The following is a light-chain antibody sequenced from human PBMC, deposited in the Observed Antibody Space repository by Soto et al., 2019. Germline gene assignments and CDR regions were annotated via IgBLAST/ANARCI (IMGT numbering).Light chain of an antibody. V-gene: IGKV3-20*01. J-gene: IGKJ1*01. CDR2: GAA. CDR3: QQYGSSPSWT. Sequence: EIVLTQSPGTLPLSPGERATLSCRASQSVSSSYLAWYQQRPGQAPRLLIYGAANRATGIPYRFSGSGSGTDFTLTISRLEPEDFAVYYCQQYGSSPSWTFGQGTKVEIK. CDR1: QSVSSSY.